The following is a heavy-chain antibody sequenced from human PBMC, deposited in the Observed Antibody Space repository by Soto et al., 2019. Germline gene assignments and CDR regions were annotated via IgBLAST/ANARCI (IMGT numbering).Heavy chain of an antibody. V-gene: IGHV1-58*01. CDR3: AAEGQIDDAFDI. CDR1: GFTFTSSA. CDR2: IVVGSGNT. Sequence: ASVKVSCKASGFTFTSSAVQWVRQARGQRLEWIGWIVVGSGNTNYAQKSQERVTITRDMSTSTAYMELSSLRSEDTAVYYCAAEGQIDDAFDIWGQGTMVTVSS. J-gene: IGHJ3*02.